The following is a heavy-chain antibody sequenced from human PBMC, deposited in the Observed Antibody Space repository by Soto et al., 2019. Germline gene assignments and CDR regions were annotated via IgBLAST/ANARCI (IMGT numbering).Heavy chain of an antibody. J-gene: IGHJ4*02. D-gene: IGHD6-13*01. Sequence: QVELQESGPGLVKPSGTLSLTCAVSGDSVSSRFWWSWVRQSPGKGLEWIGEIYHSGSANYNPSLKGRVTISVDNSKNQFSLKLNSVTAADTAVYYCARYNAASGTYYFDYWGQGTLVTVSS. V-gene: IGHV4-4*02. CDR3: ARYNAASGTYYFDY. CDR1: GDSVSSRFW. CDR2: IYHSGSA.